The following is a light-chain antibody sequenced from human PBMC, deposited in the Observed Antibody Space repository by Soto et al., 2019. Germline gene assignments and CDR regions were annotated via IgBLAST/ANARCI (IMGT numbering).Light chain of an antibody. CDR3: QQVKSYPRT. J-gene: IGKJ4*01. CDR2: AES. V-gene: IGKV1-9*01. CDR1: QGIAGS. Sequence: DIQLTQSPSFLSASVGDRVTITCRASQGIAGSLAWYQQKPGKPPKLLIYAESTLQSGVPSRFSGSGSGTRGTLTISSLQPEDFATYYCQQVKSYPRTLGGGTRVEIK.